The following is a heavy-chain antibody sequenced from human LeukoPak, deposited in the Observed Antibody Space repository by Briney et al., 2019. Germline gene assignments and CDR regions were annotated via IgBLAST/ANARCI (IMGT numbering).Heavy chain of an antibody. D-gene: IGHD2-2*01. V-gene: IGHV4-59*01. CDR1: GGSISSYY. CDR3: ARTNYCGSTSCRYFDY. J-gene: IGHJ4*02. Sequence: PSETLSLTCTVSGGSISSYYWSWIRQPPGKGLEWIGYIYYSGSTNYNPSLKSRVTISVDTSKNQFSLKLSSVTAGDTAVYYCARTNYCGSTSCRYFDYWGQGTLVTVSS. CDR2: IYYSGST.